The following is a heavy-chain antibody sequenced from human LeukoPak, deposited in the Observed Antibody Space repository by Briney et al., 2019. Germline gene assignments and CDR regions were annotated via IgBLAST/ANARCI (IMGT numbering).Heavy chain of an antibody. D-gene: IGHD3-22*01. CDR2: INPNSGGT. Sequence: ASVKVSCKASGYTFTGYYMHWARQAPGQGLEWMGWINPNSGGTNYAQKFQGRVTMTRDTSISTAYMEPSRLRSDDTAVYYCARSYYYDSSGYYWWDNYYYYYGMDVWGQGTTVTVSS. CDR3: ARSYYYDSSGYYWWDNYYYYYGMDV. CDR1: GYTFTGYY. V-gene: IGHV1-2*02. J-gene: IGHJ6*02.